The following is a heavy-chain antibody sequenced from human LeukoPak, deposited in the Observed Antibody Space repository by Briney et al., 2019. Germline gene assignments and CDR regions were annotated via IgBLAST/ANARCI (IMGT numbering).Heavy chain of an antibody. D-gene: IGHD2-21*02. CDR2: ITGSGGRT. V-gene: IGHV3-23*01. J-gene: IGHJ4*02. Sequence: GGSLRLSCATSGFTFSTYAISCVRQAPGKGLEWGSSITGSGGRTYYADSVKGRFTISRDNSKNTLYLQANSLRAEDTAVYYCAIGPPYCGGDCYSEAPYYFDYWGQGTLVTVSS. CDR1: GFTFSTYA. CDR3: AIGPPYCGGDCYSEAPYYFDY.